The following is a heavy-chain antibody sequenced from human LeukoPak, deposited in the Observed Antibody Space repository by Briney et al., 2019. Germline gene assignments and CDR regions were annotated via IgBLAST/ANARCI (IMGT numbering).Heavy chain of an antibody. J-gene: IGHJ4*02. CDR1: GFTFSSYA. CDR3: ARGDSPSLAAYSSPDY. V-gene: IGHV3-30-3*01. Sequence: GGSLRLSCAASGFTFSSYAMHWVRQAPGKGLEWVAVISYDGSNKYYADSAKGRFTISRDNSKNTLYLQMNSLRAEDTAVYYCARGDSPSLAAYSSPDYWGQGTLVTVSS. CDR2: ISYDGSNK. D-gene: IGHD3-9*01.